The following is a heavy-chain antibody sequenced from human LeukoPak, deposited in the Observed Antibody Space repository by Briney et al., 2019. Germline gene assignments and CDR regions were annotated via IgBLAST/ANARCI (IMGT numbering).Heavy chain of an antibody. V-gene: IGHV3-48*03. CDR3: ARVPARWLQLVLDY. CDR1: GFTFSSYE. Sequence: PGGSLRLSCAASGFTFSSYEMNWVRQAPGKGLEWVSYISSSGSTIYYADSVKGRFTISRDNAKNSLYLQMNSLRAEDTAVYYCARVPARWLQLVLDYWGQGTLVTVSS. D-gene: IGHD5-24*01. CDR2: ISSSGSTI. J-gene: IGHJ4*02.